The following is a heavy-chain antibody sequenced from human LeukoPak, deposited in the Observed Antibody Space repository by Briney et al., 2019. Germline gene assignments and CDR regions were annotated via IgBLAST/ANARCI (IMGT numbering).Heavy chain of an antibody. CDR3: ARDRGTWNDDGFDY. J-gene: IGHJ4*02. V-gene: IGHV4-4*07. CDR2: IYISGST. Sequence: PSETLSLTCTVSGGSISSYYWSWIRQPAGKGLEWVGRIYISGSTNYNPSLKSRVTMSVDTSKNQFSLKLSSVTAADTAVYYCARDRGTWNDDGFDYWGQGTLVTVSS. D-gene: IGHD1-1*01. CDR1: GGSISSYY.